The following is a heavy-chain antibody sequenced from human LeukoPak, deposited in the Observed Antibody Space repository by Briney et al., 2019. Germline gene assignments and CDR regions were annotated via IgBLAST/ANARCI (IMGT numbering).Heavy chain of an antibody. V-gene: IGHV4-59*01. Sequence: SETLSLTCAVSGVSLSSYYWSWIRQPPGRGLEWIGYVHYSGNTNYNPSLKSRITMSVDTSKNQFSLKVSSVTTAETAVYYCARSYGPGTSGWDSWGQGTLVTVSS. CDR2: VHYSGNT. D-gene: IGHD6-19*01. CDR3: ARSYGPGTSGWDS. CDR1: GVSLSSYY. J-gene: IGHJ4*02.